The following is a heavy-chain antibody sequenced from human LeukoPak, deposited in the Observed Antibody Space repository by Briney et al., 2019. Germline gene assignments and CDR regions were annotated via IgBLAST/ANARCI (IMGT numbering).Heavy chain of an antibody. V-gene: IGHV4-34*01. CDR1: GGSFSGYY. CDR3: ARRDVGLFVY. CDR2: INHSGSA. J-gene: IGHJ4*02. Sequence: SETLSLTCAVYGGSFSGYYWSWIRQPPRKGLEWIGEINHSGSANHNPSLTSRVTISVDTSKNKSSLTVGSVTAADTAVYYCARRDVGLFVYWGQGALVTVSS. D-gene: IGHD1-26*01.